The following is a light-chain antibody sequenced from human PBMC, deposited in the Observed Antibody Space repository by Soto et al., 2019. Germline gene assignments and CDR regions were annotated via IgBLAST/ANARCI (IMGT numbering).Light chain of an antibody. V-gene: IGLV4-69*01. Sequence: QSVLTQSPSASASLGASVKLTCTLSSGHSTYAIAWHQQQPDKGPRYLMKLNSDGSHSKGDGIPDRFSGSSSGAERHLTISSLQSEDEADYYWQTWGTAIHDVVFGGGTKLTVL. J-gene: IGLJ2*01. CDR1: SGHSTYA. CDR3: QTWGTAIHDVV. CDR2: LNSDGSH.